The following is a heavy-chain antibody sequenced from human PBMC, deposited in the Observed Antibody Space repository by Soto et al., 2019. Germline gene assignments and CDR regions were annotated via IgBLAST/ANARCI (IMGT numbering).Heavy chain of an antibody. D-gene: IGHD4-17*01. CDR2: IYYSGST. Sequence: SETLSLTCAVSGYSISSYYWSWIRQPPGKGLEWIGYIYYSGSTNYNPSLKSRVTISVDTSKNQFSLKLSSVTAADTAVYYCARRYGPGFDYWGQGILVTVSS. J-gene: IGHJ4*02. V-gene: IGHV4-59*08. CDR3: ARRYGPGFDY. CDR1: GYSISSYY.